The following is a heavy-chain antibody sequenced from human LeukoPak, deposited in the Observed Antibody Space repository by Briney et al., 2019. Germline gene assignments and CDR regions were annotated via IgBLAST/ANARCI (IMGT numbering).Heavy chain of an antibody. D-gene: IGHD2-2*01. Sequence: PGGSPRLSCEASGFTFTSYSMNWVRQAPGKGLEWVSYISSSSSTIYYADSVKGRFTISRDNAKNSLYLQMNSLRAEDTAVYYCARDARPTSRYMDVWGKGTTVTVSS. J-gene: IGHJ6*03. CDR3: ARDARPTSRYMDV. V-gene: IGHV3-48*01. CDR2: ISSSSSTI. CDR1: GFTFTSYS.